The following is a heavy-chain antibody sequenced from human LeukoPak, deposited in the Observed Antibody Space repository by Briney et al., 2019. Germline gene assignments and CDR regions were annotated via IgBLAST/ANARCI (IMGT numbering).Heavy chain of an antibody. V-gene: IGHV3-48*02. CDR2: INIISSEI. CDR1: GFTFSSYS. J-gene: IGHJ4*02. D-gene: IGHD3-10*01. CDR3: ARVGYYSSGPFSYFDY. Sequence: GGSLRLSCAASGFTFSSYSMNWVRQAPGKGLEWVSYINIISSEIYYGDSVKGRFTISTDNAKNSVYLQMNSLRDEDTAVYYCARVGYYSSGPFSYFDYWGQGTLVTVSS.